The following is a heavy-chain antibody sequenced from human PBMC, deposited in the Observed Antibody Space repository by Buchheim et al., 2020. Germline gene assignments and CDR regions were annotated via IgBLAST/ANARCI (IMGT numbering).Heavy chain of an antibody. CDR1: GFTFSSYA. J-gene: IGHJ4*02. CDR2: ISYDGSNK. D-gene: IGHD3-3*01. CDR3: VREKDGRFFDY. Sequence: QVQLVESGGGVVQPGRSLRLSCAASGFTFSSYAMHWVRQAPGKGLEWVAVISYDGSNKYYADSVKGRFTISRDNSKYTLYLQMNSLRAEDTAVYYCVREKDGRFFDYWGQGTL. V-gene: IGHV3-30-3*01.